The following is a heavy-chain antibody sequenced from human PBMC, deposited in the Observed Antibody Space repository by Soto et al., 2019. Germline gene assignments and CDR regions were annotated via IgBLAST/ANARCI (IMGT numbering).Heavy chain of an antibody. CDR3: ARGRADLEWLFIYYYYMDV. D-gene: IGHD3-3*01. J-gene: IGHJ6*03. CDR2: MNPNSGNT. Sequence: QVQLVQSGAEVKKPGASVKVSCKASGYTFTSYDINWVRQATGQGLEWMGWMNPNSGNTGYAQKFQGRVTMTRNTSISTAYMELSSLRSEDTAVYYCARGRADLEWLFIYYYYMDVWGKGTTVTVSS. CDR1: GYTFTSYD. V-gene: IGHV1-8*01.